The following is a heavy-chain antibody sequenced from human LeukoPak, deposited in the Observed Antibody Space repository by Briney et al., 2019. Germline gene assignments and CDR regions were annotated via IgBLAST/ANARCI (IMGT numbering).Heavy chain of an antibody. D-gene: IGHD6-13*01. Sequence: PGGSLRLSCAASGFSFSTYTMIWFRQAPGKALEWVSSISSSGNYRDFADSVKGRFTTSRDNAQKSLYLQMNSLRAEDTAVYYCTWEYIRGMADYWGQGTVVIISS. CDR1: GFSFSTYT. CDR2: ISSSGNYR. V-gene: IGHV3-21*01. J-gene: IGHJ4*02. CDR3: TWEYIRGMADY.